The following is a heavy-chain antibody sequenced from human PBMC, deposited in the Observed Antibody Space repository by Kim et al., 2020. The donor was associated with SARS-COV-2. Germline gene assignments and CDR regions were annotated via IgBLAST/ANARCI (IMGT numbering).Heavy chain of an antibody. CDR3: AKAPIVDVPTGKTWFDP. J-gene: IGHJ5*02. D-gene: IGHD2-2*01. Sequence: VKGRFTISRDNSKSTLYLQLNSLRPEDTAVYYCAKAPIVDVPTGKTWFDPWGQGTLVIVSS. V-gene: IGHV3-30*02.